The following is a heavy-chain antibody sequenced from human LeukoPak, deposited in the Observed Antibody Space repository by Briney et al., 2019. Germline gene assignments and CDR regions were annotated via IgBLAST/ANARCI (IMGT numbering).Heavy chain of an antibody. CDR3: AKADTLSIAVAD. D-gene: IGHD6-19*01. CDR1: GFTFSSYG. J-gene: IGHJ4*02. V-gene: IGHV3-30*02. Sequence: GGSLRLSCAAYGFTFSSYGMYWVRQAPGKGLEWVAFIRYDGSNKYYADSVKGRFTISRDNSKNTLYLQMNSLRAEDTAVYYCAKADTLSIAVADWRQGTLVTVSS. CDR2: IRYDGSNK.